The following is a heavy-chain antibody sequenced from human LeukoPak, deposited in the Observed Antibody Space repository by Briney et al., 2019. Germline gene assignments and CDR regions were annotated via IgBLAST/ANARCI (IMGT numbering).Heavy chain of an antibody. V-gene: IGHV4-59*08. J-gene: IGHJ4*02. Sequence: PSETLSLTCTVSGGSISSYYWSWIRQPPGKGLEWIGYIYYSGSTNYNPSLKSRLTISVDASKNQFSLKLSSVTATDTAVYCCASLTTVTQAYFDSWGQGTLVTVSS. CDR3: ASLTTVTQAYFDS. CDR1: GGSISSYY. CDR2: IYYSGST. D-gene: IGHD4-17*01.